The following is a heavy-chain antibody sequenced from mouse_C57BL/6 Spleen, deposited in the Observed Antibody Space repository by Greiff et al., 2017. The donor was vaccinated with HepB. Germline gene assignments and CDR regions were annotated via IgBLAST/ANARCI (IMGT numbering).Heavy chain of an antibody. CDR2: IDPSDSYT. J-gene: IGHJ4*01. CDR1: GYTFTSYW. V-gene: IGHV1-50*01. CDR3: ARPRAYYAMDY. D-gene: IGHD3-1*01. Sequence: QVQLQQPGAELVKPGASVKLSCKASGYTFTSYWMQWVKQRPGQGLEWIGEIDPSDSYTNYNQKFKGKATLTVDTSSSTAYMQLSSLTSEDSAVYYCARPRAYYAMDYWGQGTSVTGSS.